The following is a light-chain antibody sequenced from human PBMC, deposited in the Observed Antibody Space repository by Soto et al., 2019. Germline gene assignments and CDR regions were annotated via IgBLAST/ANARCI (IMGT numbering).Light chain of an antibody. Sequence: QSVLTQPASVSGSPGQSITISCTGTSSDIGAYNYVSWYQQHPGKAPKLMIYDVSNRPSGVSSRFSGSKSGNTASLTISGLQAEDEADYYCSSYTSGTTSFGGGTKLTVL. CDR1: SSDIGAYNY. V-gene: IGLV2-14*01. CDR3: SSYTSGTTS. J-gene: IGLJ2*01. CDR2: DVS.